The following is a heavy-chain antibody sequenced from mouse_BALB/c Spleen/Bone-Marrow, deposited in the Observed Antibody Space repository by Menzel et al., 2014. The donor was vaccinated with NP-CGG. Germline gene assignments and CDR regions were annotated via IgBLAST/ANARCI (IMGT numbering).Heavy chain of an antibody. CDR2: ISSGGINT. D-gene: IGHD2-2*01. J-gene: IGHJ4*01. CDR3: ARQRGYAYAMDY. Sequence: DVMLVESGGGLVKPGGSLKLSCAASGFAFSGYDMSWVRQTPEKRLEWVAYISSGGINTYCPDSVKGRFTISRDNAKNTLYLQMNSLKSEDTAMYYCARQRGYAYAMDYWGQGTSVTVSS. V-gene: IGHV5-12-1*01. CDR1: GFAFSGYD.